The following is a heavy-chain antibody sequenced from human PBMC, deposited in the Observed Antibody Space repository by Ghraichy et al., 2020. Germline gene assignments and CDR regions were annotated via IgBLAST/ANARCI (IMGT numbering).Heavy chain of an antibody. CDR3: AKINRAGATYFYYGLDV. CDR1: GFSLSRYA. Sequence: GGSLRLSCAASGFSLSRYAVHWVRRAPGKGLEWVAVISFDGSSQYYTDSVKGRFTISRDNSNNSLFLQMNSLSTEDTGVYYCAKINRAGATYFYYGLDVWGQGTTVVVSS. V-gene: IGHV3-30-3*02. CDR2: ISFDGSSQ. J-gene: IGHJ6*02. D-gene: IGHD1-26*01.